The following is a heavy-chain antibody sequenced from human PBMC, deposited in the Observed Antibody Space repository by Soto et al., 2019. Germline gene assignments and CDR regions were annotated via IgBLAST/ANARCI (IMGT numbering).Heavy chain of an antibody. Sequence: QVQLVQAGAEVKQPGASVKVSCKAAGYTFSDYDINWVRQVPGQGLEGMACMNPSTGNTASAQKFQARVTQTRDTSISTAYMEVRSMTSEDTAIYYCARGFSSYSDFWGPGTMVSVSS. D-gene: IGHD6-13*01. CDR2: MNPSTGNT. J-gene: IGHJ4*02. CDR3: ARGFSSYSDF. V-gene: IGHV1-8*01. CDR1: GYTFSDYD.